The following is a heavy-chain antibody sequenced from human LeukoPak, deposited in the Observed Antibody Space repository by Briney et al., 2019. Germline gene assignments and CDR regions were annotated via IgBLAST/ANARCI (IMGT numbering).Heavy chain of an antibody. J-gene: IGHJ4*02. V-gene: IGHV3-23*01. D-gene: IGHD6-19*01. Sequence: GRSLRLSCAASGFTFSSYAMSWVRQAPGKGLEWVSAISGSGGSTYYADSVKGRFTISRDNSKNTLYLQMNSLRAEDTAVYYCAKDDAVAGLFDYWGQGTLVTVSS. CDR2: ISGSGGST. CDR1: GFTFSSYA. CDR3: AKDDAVAGLFDY.